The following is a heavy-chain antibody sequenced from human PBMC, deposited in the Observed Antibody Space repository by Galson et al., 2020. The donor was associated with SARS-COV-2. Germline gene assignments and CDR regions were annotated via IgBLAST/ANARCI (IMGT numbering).Heavy chain of an antibody. CDR2: INPNSGGT. CDR1: GYTFTGYY. J-gene: IGHJ4*02. D-gene: IGHD1-1*01. V-gene: IGHV1-2*02. CDR3: AEGDGYNFPPGY. Sequence: ASVKVSCKASGYTFTGYYMHWVRHAPGQGLEWMGWINPNSGGTNYAQKFQGRVTMTRDTSISTAYMELSRLRSDDTAVYYCAEGDGYNFPPGYWGQGTLVTVSS.